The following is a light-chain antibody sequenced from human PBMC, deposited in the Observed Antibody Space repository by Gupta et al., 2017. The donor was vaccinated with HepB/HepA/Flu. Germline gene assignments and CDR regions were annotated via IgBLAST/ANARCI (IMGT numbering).Light chain of an antibody. CDR1: QDISNY. V-gene: IGKV1-33*01. J-gene: IGKJ2*01. CDR3: QHHDNRPYS. CDR2: DAS. Sequence: DIQMTHSPSSLSASVGDRVTITCQASQDISNYLNWYQQKPGKAPKLLIYDASNLETGVPSRFSGSGSGTDFTFTISSLQPEDIATYYCQHHDNRPYSFGQGPKVEIK.